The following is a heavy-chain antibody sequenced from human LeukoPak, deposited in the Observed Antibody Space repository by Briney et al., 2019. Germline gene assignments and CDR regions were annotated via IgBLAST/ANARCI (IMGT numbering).Heavy chain of an antibody. CDR3: ARDQTYSGSGIYTYFDY. J-gene: IGHJ4*02. CDR1: GGSFSGYY. Sequence: PSETLSLTCAVYGGSFSGYYWSWIRQPAGKGLEYIGRIYSTGSTNYNPSLRSRVTISVDTSKNHFSLKLSSVTAADTAVYYCARDQTYSGSGIYTYFDYWGQGILVTVSS. CDR2: IYSTGST. V-gene: IGHV4-4*07. D-gene: IGHD3-10*01.